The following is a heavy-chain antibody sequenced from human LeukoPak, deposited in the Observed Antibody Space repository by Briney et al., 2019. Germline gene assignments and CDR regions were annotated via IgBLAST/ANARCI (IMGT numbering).Heavy chain of an antibody. CDR3: VRESGDPRDY. CDR1: GFTFSNYA. Sequence: GGSLRLSCAASGFTFSNYAMAWVRQAPGKGLEWVSVISGSGISEYYADSVKGRFTISRDNSKNSLFLQMNSLRAEDTAVYYCVRESGDPRDYWGQGTLVTVSS. V-gene: IGHV3-23*01. CDR2: ISGSGISE. D-gene: IGHD3-10*01. J-gene: IGHJ4*02.